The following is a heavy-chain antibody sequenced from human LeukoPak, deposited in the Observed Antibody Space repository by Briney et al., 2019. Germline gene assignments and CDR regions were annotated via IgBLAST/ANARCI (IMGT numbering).Heavy chain of an antibody. D-gene: IGHD4-23*01. J-gene: IGHJ6*03. CDR2: INPNSGGT. CDR3: ARGLGNPGGRYYYYYYMDV. CDR1: GGTFSSYA. V-gene: IGHV1-2*02. Sequence: GASVKVSCKASGGTFSSYAISWVRQAPGQGLEWMGWINPNSGGTNYAQKFQGRVTMTRDTSISTAYMELSRLRSDDTAVYYCARGLGNPGGRYYYYYYMDVWGKGTTVTVSS.